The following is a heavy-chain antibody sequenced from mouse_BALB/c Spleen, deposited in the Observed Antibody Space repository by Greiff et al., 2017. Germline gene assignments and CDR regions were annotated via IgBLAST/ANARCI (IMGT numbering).Heavy chain of an antibody. V-gene: IGHV5-12-1*01. Sequence: DVKLVESGGGLVKPGGSLKLSCAASGFAFSSYDMSWVRQTPEKRLEWVAYISSGGGSTYYPDTVKGRFTISRDNAKNTLYLQMSSLKSEDTAMYYCARHLYYDNAMDYWGQGTSVTVSS. CDR2: ISSGGGST. CDR3: ARHLYYDNAMDY. CDR1: GFAFSSYD. D-gene: IGHD2-4*01. J-gene: IGHJ4*01.